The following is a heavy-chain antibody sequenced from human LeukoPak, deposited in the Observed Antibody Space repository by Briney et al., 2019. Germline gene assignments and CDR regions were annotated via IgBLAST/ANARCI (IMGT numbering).Heavy chain of an antibody. D-gene: IGHD3-10*01. J-gene: IGHJ4*02. CDR1: GFTFGDYA. Sequence: PGRSLRLSCTASGFTFGDYAMSWFRQAPGKGLEWVGFIRSKAYGGTTEYAASVKGRFTISRDDSKSIAYLQMNSLKTEDTAVYYCTRPYHGSGSYYDYFDYWGQGTLVTVSS. V-gene: IGHV3-49*03. CDR3: TRPYHGSGSYYDYFDY. CDR2: IRSKAYGGTT.